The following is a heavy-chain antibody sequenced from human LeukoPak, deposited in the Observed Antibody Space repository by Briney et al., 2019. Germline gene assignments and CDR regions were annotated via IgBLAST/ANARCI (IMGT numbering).Heavy chain of an antibody. Sequence: SETLSLTCTVSGGSISSYYWSWIRQPPGKGLEWIGYIYHSGSTYYNPSLKSRVTISVDRSKNQFSLKLSSVTAADTAVYYCARGYYDSSGYYVDYWGQGILVTVSS. CDR3: ARGYYDSSGYYVDY. CDR1: GGSISSYY. CDR2: IYHSGST. D-gene: IGHD3-22*01. V-gene: IGHV4-59*12. J-gene: IGHJ4*02.